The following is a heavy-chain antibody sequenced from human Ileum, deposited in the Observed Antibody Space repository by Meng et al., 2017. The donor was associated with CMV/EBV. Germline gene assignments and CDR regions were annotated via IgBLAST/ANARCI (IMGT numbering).Heavy chain of an antibody. Sequence: SLKISCVDSGPSFIDSAMHWVRQVPGKGLEWVSGIYWSSIVTDYADSVKGRFTVSRDNAKNSLYLQMNSLRPEDTALYYCIKESQPGGCHHWGQGTLVTVSS. CDR2: IYWSSIVT. J-gene: IGHJ5*02. CDR3: IKESQPGGCHH. D-gene: IGHD2-2*01. CDR1: GPSFIDSA. V-gene: IGHV3-9*01.